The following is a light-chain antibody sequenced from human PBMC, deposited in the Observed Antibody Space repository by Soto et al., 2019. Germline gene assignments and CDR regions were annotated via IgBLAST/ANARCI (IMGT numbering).Light chain of an antibody. J-gene: IGLJ1*01. CDR2: EVS. Sequence: QSALTQPASVAGSPGQSITISCAGTSSDVGGYDFVSWYQQHTGRAPKLLIYEVSGRPSGISYRVSGSKSGNTDSLIISGLQAEDEAYYYCRSYGSSGTSVFGTGTKLSVL. V-gene: IGLV2-14*01. CDR3: RSYGSSGTSV. CDR1: SSDVGGYDF.